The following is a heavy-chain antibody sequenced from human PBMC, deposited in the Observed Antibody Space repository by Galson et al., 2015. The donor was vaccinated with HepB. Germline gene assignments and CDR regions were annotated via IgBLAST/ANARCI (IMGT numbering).Heavy chain of an antibody. V-gene: IGHV1-69*13. D-gene: IGHD2-15*01. J-gene: IGHJ5*02. CDR3: AREIVVVAATPLGFDP. CDR2: IIPIFGTA. Sequence: SVKVSCKASGGTFSSYAISWVRQAPGQGLEWMGGIIPIFGTANYAQKFQGRVTITADESTSTAYMELSSLRSEDTAVYYCAREIVVVAATPLGFDPWVQGTLVTVSS. CDR1: GGTFSSYA.